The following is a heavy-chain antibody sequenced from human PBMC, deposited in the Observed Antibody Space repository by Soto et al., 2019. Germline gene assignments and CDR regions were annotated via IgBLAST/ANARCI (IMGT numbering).Heavy chain of an antibody. J-gene: IGHJ4*02. CDR3: ARLDDILTGYVDY. CDR2: IYYSGST. V-gene: IGHV4-39*01. CDR1: GGSISSSSYY. D-gene: IGHD3-9*01. Sequence: TSETLSLTCTVSGGSISSSSYYWGWIRQPPGKGLEWIGSIYYSGSTYYNPSLKSRVTISVDTSKNQFSLKLSSVTAADTAVYYCARLDDILTGYVDYWGQGTLVTVSS.